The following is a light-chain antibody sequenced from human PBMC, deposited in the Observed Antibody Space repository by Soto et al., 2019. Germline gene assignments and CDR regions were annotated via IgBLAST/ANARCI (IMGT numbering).Light chain of an antibody. Sequence: EIVLTQSPATLSLSPGNRATLSCRASQGVGSLLAWYQQNPGQAPRLLIYDASNRATGIPARFSGSVSGTDFTLTISSLEPEDFAVYYCQQYGSSGTFGQGTKVEIK. CDR2: DAS. J-gene: IGKJ1*01. V-gene: IGKV3-11*01. CDR3: QQYGSSGT. CDR1: QGVGSL.